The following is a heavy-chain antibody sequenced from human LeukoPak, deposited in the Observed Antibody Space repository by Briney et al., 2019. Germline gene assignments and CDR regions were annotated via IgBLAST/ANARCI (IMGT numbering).Heavy chain of an antibody. D-gene: IGHD3-10*01. CDR2: IRYDGSNK. J-gene: IGHJ6*02. V-gene: IGHV3-30*02. CDR1: GFTFSSYG. CDR3: GSTGDYYGSGSYYKDYYHGMDV. Sequence: PGGSLRLSCAASGFTFSSYGMHWVRQAPGKGLEWVAFIRYDGSNKCYADSVKGRFTISRDNAKNSLYLQMNSLRAEDTAVYYCGSTGDYYGSGSYYKDYYHGMDVWGQGTTVTVSS.